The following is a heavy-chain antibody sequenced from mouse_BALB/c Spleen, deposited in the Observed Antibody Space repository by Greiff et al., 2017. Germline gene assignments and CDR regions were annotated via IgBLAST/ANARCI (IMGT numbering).Heavy chain of an antibody. CDR3: ARGGTGYYFDY. V-gene: IGHV1-9*01. J-gene: IGHJ2*01. CDR2: ILPGSGST. D-gene: IGHD3-3*01. Sequence: QVQLQQSGAELMKPGASVKISCKATGYTFSSYWIEWVKKRPGHGLEWIGEILPGSGSTNYNEKFKGKATFTADTSSNTAYMQLSSLTSEDSAVYYCARGGTGYYFDYWGQGTTLTVSS. CDR1: GYTFSSYW.